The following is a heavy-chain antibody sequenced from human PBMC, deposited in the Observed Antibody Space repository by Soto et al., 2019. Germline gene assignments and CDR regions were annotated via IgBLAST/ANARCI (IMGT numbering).Heavy chain of an antibody. J-gene: IGHJ6*03. CDR2: INSSSSI. CDR1: GFTVSSKY. V-gene: IGHV3-66*01. D-gene: IGHD2-2*02. CDR3: AIGGCSSTSCYRTYYYMDV. Sequence: GGSLRLSCAVSGFTVSSKYMSWVRQAPGKGLEWVSLINSSSSISYADSVKGRFTISRDNAKNSLYLQMNSLRAEDTAVYYCAIGGCSSTSCYRTYYYMDVWGKGTTVTVSS.